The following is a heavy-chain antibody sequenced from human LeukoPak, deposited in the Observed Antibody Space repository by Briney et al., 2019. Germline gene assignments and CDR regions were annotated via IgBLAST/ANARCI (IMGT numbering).Heavy chain of an antibody. J-gene: IGHJ4*02. CDR3: ARVDSSGYYVDY. CDR1: GGSVSSGSYY. V-gene: IGHV4-61*01. Sequence: KPSETLSLTCTVSGGSVSSGSYYWSWIRQPPGKGLEWIGYIYYSGSTNYNPSLKSRVTISVDTSKNQFSLKLSSVTAADTAMYYCARVDSSGYYVDYWGQGTLVTVSS. D-gene: IGHD3-22*01. CDR2: IYYSGST.